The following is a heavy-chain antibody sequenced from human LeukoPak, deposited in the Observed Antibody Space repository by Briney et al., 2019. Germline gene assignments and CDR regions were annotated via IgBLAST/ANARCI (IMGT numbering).Heavy chain of an antibody. D-gene: IGHD6-13*01. V-gene: IGHV3-74*01. CDR3: ARVHLASAASFDY. CDR1: GFTFSNYW. Sequence: GGSLRLSCAASGFTFSNYWMHWVRQAPGKGLEWVSRINSDGSNTIYADSVKGRFTISRDNAKNTLYLQMNSLRAEDTAVYYCARVHLASAASFDYWGQGTLVTVSS. J-gene: IGHJ4*02. CDR2: INSDGSNT.